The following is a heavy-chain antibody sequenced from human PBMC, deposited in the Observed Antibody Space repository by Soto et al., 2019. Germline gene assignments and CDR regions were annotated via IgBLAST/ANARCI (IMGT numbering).Heavy chain of an antibody. CDR1: GFIVISNY. V-gene: IGHV3-53*01. CDR2: IYSGGST. J-gene: IGHJ3*02. D-gene: IGHD3-10*01. CDR3: ARDTFFDAGGAFDI. Sequence: GSLRLSCAASGFIVISNYMSWVRQAPGKGLEWVSVIYSGGSTYYADSVKGRFTISRDNSKNTLYLQMNSLRAEDTAVYYCARDTFFDAGGAFDIWGQGTMVTVSS.